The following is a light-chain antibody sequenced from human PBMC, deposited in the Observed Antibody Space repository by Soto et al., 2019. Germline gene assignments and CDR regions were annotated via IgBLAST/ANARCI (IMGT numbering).Light chain of an antibody. V-gene: IGLV1-40*01. CDR1: SSNIGAGYD. CDR2: VNS. CDR3: QSYDSSLSCWV. J-gene: IGLJ3*02. Sequence: QAVVTQPPSVSGAPGQRVTISCTGGSSNIGAGYDIHWYQQLPGTAPKLLIYVNSNRPSGVPDRFSGSKSGTSASLAITGLQAEDEGDYYCQSYDSSLSCWVFGGGTKLTVL.